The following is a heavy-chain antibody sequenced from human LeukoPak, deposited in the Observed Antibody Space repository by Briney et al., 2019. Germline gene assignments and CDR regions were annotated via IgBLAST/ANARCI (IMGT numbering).Heavy chain of an antibody. CDR2: MNYGGSS. J-gene: IGHJ3*02. D-gene: IGHD2-15*01. Sequence: ETLSLTCTVSGGSLSSSSSSYWGWIRQPPGKGLEWIGSMNYGGSSHYNPSLKSRVTITVDTSKKQFSLKLTSVTAADTAVYYCARVGSHKAFDIWGQGAMVTVSS. CDR3: ARVGSHKAFDI. CDR1: GGSLSSSSSSY. V-gene: IGHV4-39*01.